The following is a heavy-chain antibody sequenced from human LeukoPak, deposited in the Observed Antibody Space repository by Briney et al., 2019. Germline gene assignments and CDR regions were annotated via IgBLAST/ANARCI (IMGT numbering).Heavy chain of an antibody. Sequence: SETLSLTCAVYGGSFSGYYWSWIRQPPGKGLEWIGEINHSGGTNYNPSLKSRVTISVDTSKNQFSLKLSSVTAADTAVYYCARGAAGGDSNGSRAFDIWGQGTMVTVSS. J-gene: IGHJ3*02. CDR1: GGSFSGYY. CDR2: INHSGGT. D-gene: IGHD4-17*01. CDR3: ARGAAGGDSNGSRAFDI. V-gene: IGHV4-34*01.